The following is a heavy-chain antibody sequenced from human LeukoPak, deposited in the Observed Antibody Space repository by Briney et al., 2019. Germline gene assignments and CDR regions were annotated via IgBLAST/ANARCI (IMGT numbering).Heavy chain of an antibody. J-gene: IGHJ4*02. Sequence: GSLRLSCAASRFTFNSYAMSWVRQAPGKGLEWVSAIGGSNGITFYVGSVKGRFTISRDNSKDTLYLQMNSLRAEDTAVYYCARNENSGWGYFDYWGQGTLVTVSS. V-gene: IGHV3-23*01. CDR3: ARNENSGWGYFDY. CDR2: IGGSNGIT. D-gene: IGHD5-12*01. CDR1: RFTFNSYA.